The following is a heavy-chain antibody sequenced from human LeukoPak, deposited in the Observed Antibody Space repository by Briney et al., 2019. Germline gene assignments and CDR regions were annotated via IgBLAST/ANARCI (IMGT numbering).Heavy chain of an antibody. CDR1: GGSVSSRSYH. J-gene: IGHJ4*02. CDR3: ARHNPADGTPFDY. Sequence: SETLSLTCTVSGGSVSSRSYHWGWIRQPPGKGLDYIEIVSYSGSTYYNPSLKSRVTISLDTSKNQFSLNLSSVTAADTAFYYCARHNPADGTPFDYWGQGNLVIVSS. D-gene: IGHD6-13*01. V-gene: IGHV4-39*01. CDR2: VSYSGST.